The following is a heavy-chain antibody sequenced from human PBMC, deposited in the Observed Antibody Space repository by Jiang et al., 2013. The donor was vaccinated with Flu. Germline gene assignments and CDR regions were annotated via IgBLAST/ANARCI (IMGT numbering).Heavy chain of an antibody. D-gene: IGHD6-6*01. V-gene: IGHV3-33*01. CDR1: GFTFNSYG. J-gene: IGHJ6*03. CDR2: IWYDGSSK. CDR3: ARGSSSSVYYYYMDV. Sequence: VQLLESGGGVVQPGRSLRLSCAASGFTFNSYGMHWVRQAPGKGLEWVAVIWYDGSSKYYADSVKGRFTISRDNSKNALYLQMNSLRAEDTAVYYCARGSSSSVYYYYMDVWGKGTTVTVSS.